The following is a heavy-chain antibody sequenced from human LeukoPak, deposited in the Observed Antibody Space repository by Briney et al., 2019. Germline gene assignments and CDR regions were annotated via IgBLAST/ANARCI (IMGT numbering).Heavy chain of an antibody. J-gene: IGHJ4*02. V-gene: IGHV4-34*01. CDR3: ARHVARIVGARFDY. CDR1: GGSFSGYY. D-gene: IGHD1-26*01. CDR2: INHSGST. Sequence: SETLSLTCAVYGGSFSGYYWSWIRQPPGKGLEWMGEINHSGSTNYNPSLKSRVTISVDTSKNQFSLKLSSVTAADTAVYYCARHVARIVGARFDYWGQGTLVTVSS.